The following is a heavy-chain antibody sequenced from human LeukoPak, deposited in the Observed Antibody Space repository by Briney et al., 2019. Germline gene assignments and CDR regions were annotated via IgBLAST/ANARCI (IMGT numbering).Heavy chain of an antibody. V-gene: IGHV3-48*01. CDR2: ISSTISTI. D-gene: IGHD3-22*01. CDR3: VRDDDRPDNGLDY. Sequence: PGGSLRLSCAASGFAFSDYSMNWVRQAPGKGLEWVSFISSTISTIYYADSVKGRFTISRDNAKNSLYLQMNSLRAEDTAVYYCVRDDDRPDNGLDYWGQGTLVTVSS. CDR1: GFAFSDYS. J-gene: IGHJ4*02.